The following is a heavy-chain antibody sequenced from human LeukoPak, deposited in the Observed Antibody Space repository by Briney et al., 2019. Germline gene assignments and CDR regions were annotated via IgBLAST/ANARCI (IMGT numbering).Heavy chain of an antibody. CDR3: ARQWLVSPYIDY. Sequence: PSETLSLTCTVSGGSISSYCWSWIRQPPGKGLEWIGYIYYSGSTNYNPSLKSRVTISVDTSKNQFSLKLTSVTAADTAVYYCARQWLVSPYIDYWGQGTLVTVSS. J-gene: IGHJ4*02. CDR1: GGSISSYC. D-gene: IGHD5-12*01. V-gene: IGHV4-59*08. CDR2: IYYSGST.